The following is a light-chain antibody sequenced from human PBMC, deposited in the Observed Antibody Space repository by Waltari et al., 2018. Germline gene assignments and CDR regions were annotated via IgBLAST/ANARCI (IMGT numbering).Light chain of an antibody. J-gene: IGLJ1*01. V-gene: IGLV2-23*01. Sequence: QSALSQPASVSGSPGQSLTITCTGASTDLASYNLVAWYQHHPNRAPKLIIYEATKRPSGISHRFSGAKSGATASLRISGLQADYEADYYCCSYTGSSTSYGCGGGTKVTVL. CDR3: CSYTGSSTSYG. CDR1: STDLASYNL. CDR2: EAT.